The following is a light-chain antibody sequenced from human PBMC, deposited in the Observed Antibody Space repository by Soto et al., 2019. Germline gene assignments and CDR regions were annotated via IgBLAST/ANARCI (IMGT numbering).Light chain of an antibody. Sequence: EIVMTQTQLSLPVTTGEPASISFRSSQSLLGSDDGNTYLDWYLQKPGQSPQLLIYAASSLQSGVPSRFSGSGSGTDFTLTISSLQPEDFATYYCQQSYSTSWTFGQGSMVDVK. V-gene: IGKV2-40*01. CDR1: QSLLGSDDGNTY. J-gene: IGKJ1*01. CDR2: AAS. CDR3: QQSYSTSWT.